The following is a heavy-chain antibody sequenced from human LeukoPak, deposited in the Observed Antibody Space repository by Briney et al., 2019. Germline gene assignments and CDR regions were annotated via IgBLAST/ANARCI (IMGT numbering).Heavy chain of an antibody. CDR3: ARLLYGDTAMVGYFDY. V-gene: IGHV4-4*07. D-gene: IGHD5-18*01. J-gene: IGHJ4*02. CDR2: IYTSGST. Sequence: KPSETLSLTCTVSGGSISSYYWSWIRQPAGKGLDWIGRIYTSGSTNYNPSLKSRVTMSVDTSKNQFSLKLSSVTATDTAVYYCARLLYGDTAMVGYFDYWGQGTLVTVSS. CDR1: GGSISSYY.